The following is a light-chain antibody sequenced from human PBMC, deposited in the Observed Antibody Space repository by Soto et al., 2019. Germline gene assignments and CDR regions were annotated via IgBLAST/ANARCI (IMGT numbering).Light chain of an antibody. CDR3: QTWGTGIRV. J-gene: IGLJ3*02. CDR2: LNSDGSH. V-gene: IGLV4-69*01. CDR1: SGHSSYA. Sequence: QLVLTQSPSASASLGASVKLTCTLSSGHSSYAIAWHQQQPEKGPRYLMKLNSDGSHSKGAGIPDRFSGSSSGAERYHTISGLQSEDEADYYCQTWGTGIRVFGGGTKLTVL.